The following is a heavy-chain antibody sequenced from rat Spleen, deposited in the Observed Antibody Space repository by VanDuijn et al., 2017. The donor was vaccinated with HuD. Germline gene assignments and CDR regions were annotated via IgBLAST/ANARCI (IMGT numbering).Heavy chain of an antibody. J-gene: IGHJ2*01. Sequence: VQLKESGPGLVQPSQTLSLTCTVSGFSLTSYTVSWVRQPPGKGLEWVTTISYDGSSTYYRDSVKGRFTISRDNAKTTLYLQMDSLRSEDTATYFCAREAGLPFHYFDYWGQGVMVTVSS. D-gene: IGHD1-4*01. CDR3: AREAGLPFHYFDY. CDR2: ISYDGSST. V-gene: IGHV5-7*01. CDR1: GFSLTSYT.